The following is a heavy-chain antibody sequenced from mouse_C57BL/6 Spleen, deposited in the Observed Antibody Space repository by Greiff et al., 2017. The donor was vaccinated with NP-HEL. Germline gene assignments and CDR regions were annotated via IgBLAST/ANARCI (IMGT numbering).Heavy chain of an antibody. CDR3: ASGDITTVVGDY. CDR2: ISYDGSN. CDR1: GYSITSGYY. D-gene: IGHD1-1*01. J-gene: IGHJ2*01. Sequence: EVHLVESGPGLVKPSQSLSLTCSVTGYSITSGYYWNWIRQFPGNKLEWMGYISYDGSNNYNPSLKNRISITRDTSKNQFFLKLNSVTTEDTATYYCASGDITTVVGDYWGQGTTLTVSS. V-gene: IGHV3-6*01.